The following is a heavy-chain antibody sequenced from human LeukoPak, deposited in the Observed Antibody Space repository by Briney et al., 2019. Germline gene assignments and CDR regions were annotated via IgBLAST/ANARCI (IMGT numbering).Heavy chain of an antibody. CDR2: IIPILGIA. D-gene: IGHD6-13*01. CDR3: ARSRLGIAAAGLDSRSYFDY. Sequence: SVKVSCKASGGTFSSYTISWVRQAPGQGLEWMGRIIPILGIANYAQKFQGRVTITTNKSTSTAYMELSSLRSEDTAVYYCARSRLGIAAAGLDSRSYFDYWGQGTLVTVSS. CDR1: GGTFSSYT. J-gene: IGHJ4*02. V-gene: IGHV1-69*02.